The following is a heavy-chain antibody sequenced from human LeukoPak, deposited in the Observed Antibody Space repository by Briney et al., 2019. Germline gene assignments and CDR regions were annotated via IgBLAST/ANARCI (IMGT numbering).Heavy chain of an antibody. J-gene: IGHJ4*02. CDR2: IYPGDSET. V-gene: IGHV5-51*01. CDR1: GHSVTSYW. Sequence: GESLKISCKDSGHSVTSYWIGWVCQMPGKGLEWMGIIYPGDSETRYSPSFQGQVTISADKSISTAYLQWSSLKASDTAMYYCARAKAYSSSRYYFDYWGQGTLVTVSS. CDR3: ARAKAYSSSRYYFDY. D-gene: IGHD6-13*01.